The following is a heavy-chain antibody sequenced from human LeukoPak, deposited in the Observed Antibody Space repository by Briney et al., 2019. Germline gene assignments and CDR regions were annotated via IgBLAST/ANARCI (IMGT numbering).Heavy chain of an antibody. CDR1: GYTFTDYY. J-gene: IGHJ4*02. Sequence: RASVKVPCMASGYTFTDYYIHWVRQAPGQGREGMGWINPNSGGTNYAQNFQGRVTMTRDTYITTAYMDLSRLRLDDTAVYYCAVGRRTDFDYWGQGTLVTVSS. V-gene: IGHV1-2*02. D-gene: IGHD1-26*01. CDR2: INPNSGGT. CDR3: AVGRRTDFDY.